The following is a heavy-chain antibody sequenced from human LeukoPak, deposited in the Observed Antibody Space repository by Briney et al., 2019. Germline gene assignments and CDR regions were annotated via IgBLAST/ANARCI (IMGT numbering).Heavy chain of an antibody. V-gene: IGHV4-38-2*02. Sequence: SETLSLTCTVSGYSISSGYYWGWIRQPPGKGLEWIGSIYHSGSTYYNPSLKSRVTISVDTSKNQFSLKLSSVTAADTAVYYFARSGTTWGHDYWAREPWSPSPQ. J-gene: IGHJ4*02. CDR2: IYHSGST. CDR1: GYSISSGYY. D-gene: IGHD1-1*01. CDR3: ARSGTTWGHDY.